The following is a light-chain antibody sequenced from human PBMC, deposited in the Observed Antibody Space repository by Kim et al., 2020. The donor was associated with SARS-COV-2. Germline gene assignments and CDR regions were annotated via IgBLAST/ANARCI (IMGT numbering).Light chain of an antibody. J-gene: IGKJ2*01. Sequence: PGAGATLSCRASQRVSGNYLAWYQQKPGLAPRLLIYGAFSRATGIPDRFRGGGSGTDFTITITALEPEDFAVYYCQQYGDSHQTFGQGTKLEI. CDR2: GAF. V-gene: IGKV3-20*01. CDR1: QRVSGNY. CDR3: QQYGDSHQT.